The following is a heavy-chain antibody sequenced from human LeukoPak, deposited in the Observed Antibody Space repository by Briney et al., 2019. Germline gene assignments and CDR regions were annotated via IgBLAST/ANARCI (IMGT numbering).Heavy chain of an antibody. D-gene: IGHD6-19*01. CDR3: ARVQNRQWLSI. CDR2: IIPILGIA. J-gene: IGHJ3*02. CDR1: GGTFSSYA. Sequence: GASVKVSCKASGGTFSSYAISWVRQAPGQGLEWMGRIIPILGIANYAQKFQGRVTITADKSTSTAYMELSSLRSEDTAVYYCARVQNRQWLSIWGQGTMVTVSS. V-gene: IGHV1-69*04.